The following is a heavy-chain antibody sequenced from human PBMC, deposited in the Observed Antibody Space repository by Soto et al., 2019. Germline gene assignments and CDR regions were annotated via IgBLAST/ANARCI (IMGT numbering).Heavy chain of an antibody. CDR1: ESTVSRDW. CDR3: WGGVEDAF. J-gene: IGHJ4*02. Sequence: EVHLVESGGGLVQTGGSLRLSCAIFESTVSRDWMNWVRQAPGKGLEWVAHINQDGSEKYYVDSVKGRFTISRDNAKKELSLQMNSLRPGKTAIDYCWGGVEDAFWGQGTLVTVSS. CDR2: INQDGSEK. D-gene: IGHD2-15*01. V-gene: IGHV3-7*01.